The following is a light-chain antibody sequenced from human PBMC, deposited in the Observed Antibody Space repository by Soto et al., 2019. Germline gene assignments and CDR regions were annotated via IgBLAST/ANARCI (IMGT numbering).Light chain of an antibody. Sequence: DIQLTQSPSFLSASXXDRVXITFLASQGISSYLAWYQQKPGKAPKXXIYAASTLQSGVPSRFSGSGAGTEFTLTISSLQPEDFATYYCQQLNSYPITFGQGTRLEIK. V-gene: IGKV1-9*01. J-gene: IGKJ5*01. CDR2: AAS. CDR1: QGISSY. CDR3: QQLNSYPIT.